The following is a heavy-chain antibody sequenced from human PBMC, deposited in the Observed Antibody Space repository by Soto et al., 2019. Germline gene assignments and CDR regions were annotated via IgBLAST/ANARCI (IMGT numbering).Heavy chain of an antibody. CDR2: IIPIFGTA. CDR3: VTVLPHANSWFDY. Sequence: SVKVSCKASGGTFSSYAISWVRQAPGQGLEWMGGIIPIFGTANYAQKFQGRVTITADESTSTAYMELNSLKSEDTGVYYCVTVLPHANSWFDYWGQGTPVTVSS. D-gene: IGHD2-2*01. V-gene: IGHV1-69*13. CDR1: GGTFSSYA. J-gene: IGHJ4*02.